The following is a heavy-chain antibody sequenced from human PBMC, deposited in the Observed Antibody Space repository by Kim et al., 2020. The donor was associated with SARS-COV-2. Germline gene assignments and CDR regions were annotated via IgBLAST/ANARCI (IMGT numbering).Heavy chain of an antibody. J-gene: IGHJ4*02. V-gene: IGHV3-21*01. CDR2: I. Sequence: IYYADSVKGRFTISRDNAKNSLYLVMNSLRAEDTAVYYCARDFASGASDYWGQGALVTVSS. D-gene: IGHD5-12*01. CDR3: ARDFASGASDY.